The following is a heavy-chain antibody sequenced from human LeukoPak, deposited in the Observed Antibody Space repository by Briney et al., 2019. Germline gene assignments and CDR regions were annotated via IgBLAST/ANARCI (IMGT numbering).Heavy chain of an antibody. V-gene: IGHV1-8*01. CDR3: ARYGGTGYFDY. D-gene: IGHD4-23*01. CDR1: EYTFTNYD. Sequence: GASVKVSCKASEYTFTNYDINWVRQATGQGLEWMGWMNPNSGNTGYAQKFQGRVTMTRDTSISTAYMELNSLRSEDTAVYYCARYGGTGYFDYWGQGTLVTVSS. J-gene: IGHJ4*02. CDR2: MNPNSGNT.